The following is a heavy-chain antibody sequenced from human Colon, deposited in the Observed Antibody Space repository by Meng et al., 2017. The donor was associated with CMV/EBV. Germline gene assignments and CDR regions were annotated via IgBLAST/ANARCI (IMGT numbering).Heavy chain of an antibody. CDR1: GFTFSSYA. CDR3: ARSVTTSDFDYYYGMDV. CDR2: ISGSGGST. V-gene: IGHV3-23*01. Sequence: GGSLRLSCAASGFTFSSYAMSWVRQAPGKGLEWVSAISGSGGSTYYADSVKGRFTISRDNANNSLYLQMNSLRAEDTAVYYCARSVTTSDFDYYYGMDVWGQGTTVTVSS. D-gene: IGHD5-12*01. J-gene: IGHJ6*02.